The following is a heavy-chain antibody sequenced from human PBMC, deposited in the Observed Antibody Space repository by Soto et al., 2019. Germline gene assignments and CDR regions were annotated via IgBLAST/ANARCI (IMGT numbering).Heavy chain of an antibody. CDR2: IYHGGTT. Sequence: SETLSLTCTVSGYSISSGPYWAWIRQPPGKGPEWIASIYHGGTTFYNPSLKSRITISVDTSNNQFSLKLTSVTAADTAVYYCARVHVMVVAGSTFDYWGHGTLVTVSS. D-gene: IGHD6-19*01. CDR1: GYSISSGPY. CDR3: ARVHVMVVAGSTFDY. J-gene: IGHJ4*01. V-gene: IGHV4-38-2*02.